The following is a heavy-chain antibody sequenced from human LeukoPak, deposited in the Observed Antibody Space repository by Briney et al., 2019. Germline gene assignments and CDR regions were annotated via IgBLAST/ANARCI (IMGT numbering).Heavy chain of an antibody. CDR3: VKDPDSGWNNWFDP. V-gene: IGHV3-23*01. CDR1: GFTFSSYA. CDR2: ISGSGGGT. Sequence: GGSLRLSCAASGFTFSSYAMSWVRQAPGKGLEWVSGISGSGGGTYYADSVKGWFTISRDNSKNMLYLQMNSLRAEDTAVYYCVKDPDSGWNNWFDPRGQGTLVTVSS. D-gene: IGHD6-19*01. J-gene: IGHJ5*02.